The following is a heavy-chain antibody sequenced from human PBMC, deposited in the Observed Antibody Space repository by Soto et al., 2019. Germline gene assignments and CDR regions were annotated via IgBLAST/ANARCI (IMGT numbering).Heavy chain of an antibody. D-gene: IGHD1-26*01. CDR2: LSFDASKK. J-gene: IGHJ4*02. CDR1: GVNFSAYG. V-gene: IGHV3-30*03. CDR3: RVGVAD. Sequence: QVQLVESGGGVVQPGRSLRLSCAASGVNFSAYGMHWVRQAPGTGLELVALLSFDASKKYYAESVKGRFTISRDTSRNTLYLQMNSLRVEDTAVYYCRVGVADWGQGTRVTVSS.